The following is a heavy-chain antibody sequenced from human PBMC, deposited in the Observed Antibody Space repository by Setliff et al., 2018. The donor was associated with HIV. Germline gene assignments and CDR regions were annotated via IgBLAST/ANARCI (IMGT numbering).Heavy chain of an antibody. D-gene: IGHD3-22*01. CDR2: VNPNSGGT. CDR3: ARGGLVDSSGYYYRSGGAFDI. Sequence: ASVKVSCKASGYTFTGYYMHWVRQAPGQGLEWMGWVNPNSGGTNYAQKFQGWVTMTRDTSISTAYMELSRLRSDDTAVYYCARGGLVDSSGYYYRSGGAFDIWGQGTMVTVSS. J-gene: IGHJ3*02. CDR1: GYTFTGYY. V-gene: IGHV1-2*04.